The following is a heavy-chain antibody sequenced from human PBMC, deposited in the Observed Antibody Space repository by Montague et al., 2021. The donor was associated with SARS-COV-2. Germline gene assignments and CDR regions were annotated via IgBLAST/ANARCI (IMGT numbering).Heavy chain of an antibody. V-gene: IGHV4-39*07. CDR1: GGSISSSNYF. Sequence: SETLSLTCTVSGGSISSSNYFWGWIRQPPGKGLEWIGSIYFGGGPYYNPSLKSRVTLSVDTSKNQFSLKLTSVTAADTAIYWCAREVGKGFCGYKTDGGFDYWGQGTLVSVSS. D-gene: IGHD5-24*01. CDR2: IYFGGGP. J-gene: IGHJ4*02. CDR3: AREVGKGFCGYKTDGGFDY.